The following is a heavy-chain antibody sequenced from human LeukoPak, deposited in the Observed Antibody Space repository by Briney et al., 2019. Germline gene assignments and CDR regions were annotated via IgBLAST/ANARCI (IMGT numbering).Heavy chain of an antibody. J-gene: IGHJ4*02. CDR1: GVSISSGAYC. CDR2: SYTSGSP. Sequence: SQTLSLTCTVSGVSISSGAYCWTWIRQPAGGGLEWIGRSYTSGSPNYNPSLKSRVTISVDTSKNQLTRMLSSVTAADTAVYFCATYYGSGIRAWGQGTLVTVSS. D-gene: IGHD3-10*01. CDR3: ATYYGSGIRA. V-gene: IGHV4-61*02.